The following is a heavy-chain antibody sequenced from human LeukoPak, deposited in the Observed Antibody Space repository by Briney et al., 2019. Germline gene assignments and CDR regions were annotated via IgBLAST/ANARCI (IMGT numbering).Heavy chain of an antibody. CDR2: VVPEDGIA. Sequence: ASVKVSCKVSGDTLTRYTMHWVRQAPGKGLEWMGGVVPEDGIAIYAQKFQGRVTITADKSTGTAYMELSSLRSEDTAVYYCARDGEDIVVVPAAIRYYYYYMDVWGKGTTVTVSS. D-gene: IGHD2-2*01. CDR1: GDTLTRYT. J-gene: IGHJ6*03. CDR3: ARDGEDIVVVPAAIRYYYYYMDV. V-gene: IGHV1-24*01.